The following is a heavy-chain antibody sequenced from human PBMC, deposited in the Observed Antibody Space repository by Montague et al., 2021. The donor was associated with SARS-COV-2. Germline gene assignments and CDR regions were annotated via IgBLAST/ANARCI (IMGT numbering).Heavy chain of an antibody. D-gene: IGHD3-9*01. V-gene: IGHV4-61*02. CDR1: GDSITSGFYY. Sequence: TLSLTCAVSGDSITSGFYYWSWLRQPAGRGLEWIGRIHTSGSTNYNPSLKTRVTISLDRSKYQFSLILSSVTAADTAVYFCARDFDWQQDPSTDYFHYGMDVWGQGTTVIVSS. J-gene: IGHJ6*02. CDR3: ARDFDWQQDPSTDYFHYGMDV. CDR2: IHTSGST.